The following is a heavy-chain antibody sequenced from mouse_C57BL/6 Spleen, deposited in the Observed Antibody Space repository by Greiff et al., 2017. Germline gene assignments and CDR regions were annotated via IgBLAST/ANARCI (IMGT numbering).Heavy chain of an antibody. D-gene: IGHD1-1*01. CDR3: ARSLGSTYYAMDY. Sequence: QVQLKQSGAELVKPGASVKLSCKASGYTFTSYWMQWVKQRPGQGLEWIGEIDPSDSYTNYNQKFKGKATLTVDTSSSTAYMQLSSLTSEDSAVYYCARSLGSTYYAMDYWGQGTSVTVSS. CDR2: IDPSDSYT. CDR1: GYTFTSYW. J-gene: IGHJ4*01. V-gene: IGHV1-50*01.